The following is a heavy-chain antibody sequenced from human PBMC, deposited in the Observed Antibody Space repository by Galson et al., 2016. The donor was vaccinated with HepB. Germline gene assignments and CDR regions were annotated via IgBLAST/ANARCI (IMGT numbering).Heavy chain of an antibody. Sequence: SVKVSCKASGYTFTSYYMHWVRQAPGQGLEWMGIINPSDGSASYAQKFQGRVTMTGDTSTSTVYMELNNLRSDDTGVYYCARDSSPSIWNYYFDNWGQGTLVTVSS. CDR2: INPSDGSA. CDR3: ARDSSPSIWNYYFDN. J-gene: IGHJ4*02. D-gene: IGHD3-3*01. V-gene: IGHV1-46*01. CDR1: GYTFTSYY.